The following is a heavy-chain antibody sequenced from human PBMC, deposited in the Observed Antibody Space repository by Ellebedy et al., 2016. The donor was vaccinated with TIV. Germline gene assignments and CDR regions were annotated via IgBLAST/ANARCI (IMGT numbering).Heavy chain of an antibody. Sequence: GESLKISXEGSGFTFSVFHMNWIRQAPGKGLDRVSYISSSGSTKYYADSVKGRFTISRDNAENSLYLQMNSLRAEDTAVYYCARDHPVAGLGYWGQGVLVTVSS. V-gene: IGHV3-11*01. CDR2: ISSSGSTK. J-gene: IGHJ4*02. CDR3: ARDHPVAGLGY. D-gene: IGHD2-15*01. CDR1: GFTFSVFH.